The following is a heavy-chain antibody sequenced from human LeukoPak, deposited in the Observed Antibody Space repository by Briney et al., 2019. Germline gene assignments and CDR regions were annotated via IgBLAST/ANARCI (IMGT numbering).Heavy chain of an antibody. J-gene: IGHJ3*02. D-gene: IGHD3-22*01. V-gene: IGHV3-23*01. CDR3: AKDLLQTFFFDSSGYYSDAFGM. CDR1: EFTFSNFA. Sequence: AAGSLRLSCAASEFTFSNFAMSWVRQAPGKGLEWVSTISGSGDNTYYADSVKGRFTIFRDNSKNTLSLHMNTLRAEDTAVYYCAKDLLQTFFFDSSGYYSDAFGMWGQGTMVTVSP. CDR2: ISGSGDNT.